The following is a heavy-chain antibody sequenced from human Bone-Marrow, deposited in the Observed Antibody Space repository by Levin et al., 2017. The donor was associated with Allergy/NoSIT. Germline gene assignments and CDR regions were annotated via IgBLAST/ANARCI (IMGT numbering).Heavy chain of an antibody. Sequence: MSSETLSLTCTVSGGSISDNTYYWGWIRQPPGKGLEWIGSIHYSVTTNYNPSLKSRVTISGDTSKNQFSLKLSSVTAADSAVYYCARQVPDSGYPRFADVWGKGTTVIVSS. CDR3: ARQVPDSGYPRFADV. D-gene: IGHD2-2*01. CDR1: GGSISDNTYY. V-gene: IGHV4-39*01. J-gene: IGHJ6*04. CDR2: IHYSVTT.